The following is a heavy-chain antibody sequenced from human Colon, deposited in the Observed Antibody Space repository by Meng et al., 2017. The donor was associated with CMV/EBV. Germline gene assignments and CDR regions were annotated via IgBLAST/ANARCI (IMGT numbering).Heavy chain of an antibody. Sequence: GGSLRLSCAFSGLSFKSYAMTWVRQAPGKGLEWVSAISGSGGSTYYADSVKGRFTISRDNSKNTLYLQMNSLRAEDTAVYYCAKDKGYCSSTSCPIAFDIWGQGTMVTVSS. CDR2: ISGSGGST. V-gene: IGHV3-23*01. CDR1: GLSFKSYA. J-gene: IGHJ3*02. CDR3: AKDKGYCSSTSCPIAFDI. D-gene: IGHD2-2*01.